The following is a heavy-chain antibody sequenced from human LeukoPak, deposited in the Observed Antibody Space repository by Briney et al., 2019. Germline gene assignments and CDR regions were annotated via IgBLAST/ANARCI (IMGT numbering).Heavy chain of an antibody. V-gene: IGHV3-33*01. CDR2: IWYDGSNK. CDR3: ARTPTSNYYDILTGYYPYFDY. CDR1: GFTFSSYG. Sequence: GRSLRLSCAASGFTFSSYGMHWVRQAPGKGLEWVAVIWYDGSNKYYADSVKGRFTISRDNSKNTLYLQMNSLRAEDTAVYYRARTPTSNYYDILTGYYPYFDYWGQGTLVTVSS. D-gene: IGHD3-9*01. J-gene: IGHJ4*02.